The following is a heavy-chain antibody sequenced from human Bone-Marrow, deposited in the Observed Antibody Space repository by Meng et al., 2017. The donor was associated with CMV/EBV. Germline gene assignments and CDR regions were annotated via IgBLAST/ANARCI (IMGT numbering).Heavy chain of an antibody. CDR2: IYYSGST. CDR3: ARASVEGMATAFDY. J-gene: IGHJ4*02. D-gene: IGHD5-12*01. CDR1: GGSISTYY. V-gene: IGHV4-59*01. Sequence: SETLSLTCTVSGGSISTYYWNWIRQPPGKGLEWIGYIYYSGSTNYNPSLKSRVTMSVDTSKNQFSLRLSSVTAADTAVYYCARASVEGMATAFDYWGQGTLVPVSS.